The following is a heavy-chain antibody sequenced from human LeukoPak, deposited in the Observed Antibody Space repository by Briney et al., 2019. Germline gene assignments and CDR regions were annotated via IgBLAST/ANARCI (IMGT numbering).Heavy chain of an antibody. D-gene: IGHD4-17*01. V-gene: IGHV3-21*01. CDR2: ISSSSTYI. CDR1: GFAFSDFT. CDR3: AGGYGAYLIGDY. J-gene: IGHJ4*02. Sequence: GGSLRLSCAASGFAFSDFTMSWVRQAPGQGLEWVSSISSSSTYINNADSLKGRFTVSRDNARNSLYLQIVSLRGEDTAMYYCAGGYGAYLIGDYWGQGTLVTVSS.